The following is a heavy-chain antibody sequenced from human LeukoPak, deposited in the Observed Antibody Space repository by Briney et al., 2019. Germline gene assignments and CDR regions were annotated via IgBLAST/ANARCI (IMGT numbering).Heavy chain of an antibody. CDR2: INSDGSST. Sequence: GGSLRLSCAASGFTFSSYWMHWVRQAPGKGLVWVSRINSDGSSTSYADSVKGRFTISRDNAKNTLYLQMNSLRVEDTAVYYCARAGDILTGYYNEPYDYWGQGTLVTVSS. CDR3: ARAGDILTGYYNEPYDY. V-gene: IGHV3-74*01. CDR1: GFTFSSYW. D-gene: IGHD3-9*01. J-gene: IGHJ4*02.